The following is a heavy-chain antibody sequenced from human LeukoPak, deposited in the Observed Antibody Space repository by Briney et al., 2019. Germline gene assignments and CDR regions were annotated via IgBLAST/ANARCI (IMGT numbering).Heavy chain of an antibody. CDR1: GGSIRSYL. CDR2: ISHGGDT. D-gene: IGHD1-26*01. CDR3: ARDGGEVGKTTWFDP. J-gene: IGHJ5*02. Sequence: KPSETLSPTCTVFGGSIRSYLWSWIRQPPGKGLEWIGFISHGGDTKYNPSLKSRVTISVDTSKSQFSLKLSSVTAADTAVYYCARDGGEVGKTTWFDPWGQGTQVTVSP. V-gene: IGHV4-59*01.